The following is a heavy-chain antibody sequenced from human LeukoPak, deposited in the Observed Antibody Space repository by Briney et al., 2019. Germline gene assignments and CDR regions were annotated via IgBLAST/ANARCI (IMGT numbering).Heavy chain of an antibody. D-gene: IGHD2-8*01. V-gene: IGHV4-38-2*01. CDR3: ARHSIVLMAY. J-gene: IGHJ4*02. CDR2: IYHSGST. Sequence: SETLSLTCAVSSYSISSGYYWGWIRQPPGKGLEWIGSIYHSGSTYYNPSLKSRVTISVDTSKNQFSLKLSSVTAADTAVYYCARHSIVLMAYWGQGTLVTVSS. CDR1: SYSISSGYY.